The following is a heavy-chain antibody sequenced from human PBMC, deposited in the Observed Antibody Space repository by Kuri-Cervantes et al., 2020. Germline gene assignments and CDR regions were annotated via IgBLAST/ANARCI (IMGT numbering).Heavy chain of an antibody. V-gene: IGHV3-30*02. CDR1: GASFSDYF. CDR3: ARDQGTGDVLPSD. CDR2: IRYDGSNK. D-gene: IGHD7-27*01. Sequence: GGSLRLSCAVYGASFSDYFWNWIRQSPGKGLEWVAFIRYDGSNKYYADSVKGRFTISRDNAKNSLYLQMNSLRAEDTAVYYCARDQGTGDVLPSDWGQGTLVTVSS. J-gene: IGHJ4*02.